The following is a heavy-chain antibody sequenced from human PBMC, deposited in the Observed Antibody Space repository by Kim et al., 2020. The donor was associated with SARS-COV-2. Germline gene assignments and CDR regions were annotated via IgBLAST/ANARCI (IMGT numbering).Heavy chain of an antibody. Sequence: ETLSLTCTVSGGSISTTTYSWGWIRQPPGKGLESIGSISYSGSTYYNPSLKSRVTISLDTSKNQFSLKLTSVTAADTAVYYCARRGGSGWGGGDYYFDYWGQGTLVTVSS. CDR3: ARRGGSGWGGGDYYFDY. CDR1: GGSISTTTYS. J-gene: IGHJ4*02. V-gene: IGHV4-39*01. D-gene: IGHD6-19*01. CDR2: ISYSGST.